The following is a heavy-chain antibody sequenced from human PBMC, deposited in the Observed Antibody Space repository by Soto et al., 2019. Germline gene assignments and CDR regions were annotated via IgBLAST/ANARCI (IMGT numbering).Heavy chain of an antibody. V-gene: IGHV3-30-3*01. D-gene: IGHD3-16*01. CDR3: GREEGGGGVWVLGY. CDR1: GFTFSRYT. Sequence: QVQLVESEGGVVQPGRSLRLSCAASGFTFSRYTMHWVRQAPGKGLEWMAFISDDGNNKYYADSVKGQFTISRDNSKKPWYRQRTSRRPEDTVVYYCGREEGGGGVWVLGYWGKGTRATV. J-gene: IGHJ4*02. CDR2: ISDDGNNK.